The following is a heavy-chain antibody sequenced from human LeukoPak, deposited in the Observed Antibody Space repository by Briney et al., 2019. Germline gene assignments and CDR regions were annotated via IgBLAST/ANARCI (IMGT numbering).Heavy chain of an antibody. CDR2: INPNSGGT. D-gene: IGHD2-2*01. V-gene: IGHV1-2*02. CDR3: ARDRSSTSSLLDY. Sequence: SVKVSCKASGYTFTGYYMHWVRQAPGQGLEWMGWINPNSGGTNYAQKFQGRVTMTRDTSISTAYMELSRLRSDDTAVYYCARDRSSTSSLLDYWGQGTLVTVSS. CDR1: GYTFTGYY. J-gene: IGHJ4*02.